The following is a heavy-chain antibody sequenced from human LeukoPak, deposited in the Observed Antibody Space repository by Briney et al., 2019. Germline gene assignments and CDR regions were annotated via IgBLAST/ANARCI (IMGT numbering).Heavy chain of an antibody. D-gene: IGHD6-25*01. V-gene: IGHV4-4*07. CDR1: GVSISSYY. J-gene: IGHJ6*03. CDR3: ARDHGSYYYMDV. CDR2: IYTSGNT. Sequence: SETLSLTCTVSGVSISSYYWSWIRQSAGKGLEWIGRIYTSGNTNYNPSLKSRVTISLDKSKNQFSLNLSSVTAADTAVYYCARDHGSYYYMDVWGKGTTVTVSS.